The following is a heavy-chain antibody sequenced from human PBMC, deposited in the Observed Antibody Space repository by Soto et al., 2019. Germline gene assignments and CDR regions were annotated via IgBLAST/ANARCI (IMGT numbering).Heavy chain of an antibody. J-gene: IGHJ6*02. V-gene: IGHV4-59*13. D-gene: IGHD3-3*01. CDR3: ARGVYDYWSGYYAGSGLDV. CDR1: GDSMSPFY. Sequence: QVPLQESGPGLVKPSETLSLTCTVSGDSMSPFYWNWIRQSPGKGLEWIGYIYYSGNTNYNPSRKSRVAISVDTSKNQFYLKLRSVTAADTAVYYCARGVYDYWSGYYAGSGLDVWGQGTTVTVSS. CDR2: IYYSGNT.